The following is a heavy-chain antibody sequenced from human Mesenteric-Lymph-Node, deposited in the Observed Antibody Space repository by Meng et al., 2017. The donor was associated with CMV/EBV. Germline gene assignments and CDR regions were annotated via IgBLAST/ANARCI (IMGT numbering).Heavy chain of an antibody. CDR3: ARDLSDYDFWSGYYTSWYFDL. CDR2: IWYDGSST. CDR1: GFTFSSYG. Sequence: GESLKISCAASGFTFSSYGMHWVRQAPGKGLEWVAVIWYDGSSTSYADSVKGRFTISRDNAKNTLYLQMNSLRAEDTAVYYCARDLSDYDFWSGYYTSWYFDLWGRGTLVTVSS. D-gene: IGHD3-3*01. J-gene: IGHJ2*01. V-gene: IGHV3-33*01.